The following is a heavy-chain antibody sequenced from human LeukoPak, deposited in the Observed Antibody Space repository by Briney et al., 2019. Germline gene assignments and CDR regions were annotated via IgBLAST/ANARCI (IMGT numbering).Heavy chain of an antibody. J-gene: IGHJ4*02. Sequence: GSLRLSCAASGFTFSSYGMHWVRQAPGKGLGGVAVISYDGSNKYYADSVKGRFTISRDNSKNTLYLQMNSLRAEDTAVYYCAREGAIGYSSSWYPPAIDYWGQGTLVTVSS. CDR2: ISYDGSNK. CDR3: AREGAIGYSSSWYPPAIDY. D-gene: IGHD6-13*01. V-gene: IGHV3-30*03. CDR1: GFTFSSYG.